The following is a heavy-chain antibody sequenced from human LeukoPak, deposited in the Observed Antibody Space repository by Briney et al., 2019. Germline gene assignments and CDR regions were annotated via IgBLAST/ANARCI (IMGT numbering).Heavy chain of an antibody. V-gene: IGHV4-59*01. CDR3: ARAGIVVVPAASYWFDP. CDR2: IYYSGST. J-gene: IGHJ5*02. Sequence: PSETLSLTCTVSGGSISSYYWSWIRQPPGKGLEWIGYIYYSGSTNYNPSLKSRVTISVDTSKNQFSLKLSSATAADTAVYYCARAGIVVVPAASYWFDPWGQGTLVTVSS. D-gene: IGHD2-2*01. CDR1: GGSISSYY.